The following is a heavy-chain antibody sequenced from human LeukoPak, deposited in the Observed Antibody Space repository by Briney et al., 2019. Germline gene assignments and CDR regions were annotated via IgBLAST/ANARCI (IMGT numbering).Heavy chain of an antibody. CDR2: ISYDGSNK. CDR3: ARPYYYDSSGYYGGAFDI. D-gene: IGHD3-22*01. V-gene: IGHV3-30*04. CDR1: GFTFSSYA. J-gene: IGHJ3*02. Sequence: PGGSLRLSCAASGFTFSSYAMHWVRQAPGKGLEWVAVISYDGSNKYYADSVKGRFTISRDNSKNTLYLQMNSLRAEDTAVYYCARPYYYDSSGYYGGAFDIWGQGTMVTVSS.